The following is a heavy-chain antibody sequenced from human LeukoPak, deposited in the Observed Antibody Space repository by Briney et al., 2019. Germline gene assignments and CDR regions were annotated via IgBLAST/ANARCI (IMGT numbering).Heavy chain of an antibody. CDR2: ISGSGSST. Sequence: GGSLRLSCAASGFTFSSYGMNWVRQAPGKGLEWVSVISGSGSSTYYADSVKGRFTISRGNSKNTLYLQMNSLRAEDTAVYYCAKDIRYYGSGSHYNAMDYWGQGTLVTVSS. CDR1: GFTFSSYG. V-gene: IGHV3-23*01. J-gene: IGHJ4*02. D-gene: IGHD3-10*01. CDR3: AKDIRYYGSGSHYNAMDY.